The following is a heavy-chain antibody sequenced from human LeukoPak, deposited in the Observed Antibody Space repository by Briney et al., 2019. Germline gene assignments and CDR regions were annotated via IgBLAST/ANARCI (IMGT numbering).Heavy chain of an antibody. CDR3: ASPIGAGIAVAGLDY. Sequence: GGSLRLSCAASGFTFSSYAMHWVRQAPGKGLEWVAVISYDGSNKYYADSVKGRFTISRDNSKNTLYLQMNSLRAEDTAVYYCASPIGAGIAVAGLDYWGQGTLVTVSS. V-gene: IGHV3-30*04. D-gene: IGHD6-19*01. CDR1: GFTFSSYA. J-gene: IGHJ4*02. CDR2: ISYDGSNK.